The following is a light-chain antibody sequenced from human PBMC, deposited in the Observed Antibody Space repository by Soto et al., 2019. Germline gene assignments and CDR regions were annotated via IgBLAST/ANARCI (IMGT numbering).Light chain of an antibody. CDR2: DAS. Sequence: DIQMTQSPSTLSASVGDRVVITCRASQSIGQWLAWYQQKPGKAPRFLIYDASTLESGVPSRFSGSGSGTEFTLTISSLQPDDFATYYCQQYNSYSLTFGGGTKVDI. CDR3: QQYNSYSLT. CDR1: QSIGQW. V-gene: IGKV1-5*01. J-gene: IGKJ4*01.